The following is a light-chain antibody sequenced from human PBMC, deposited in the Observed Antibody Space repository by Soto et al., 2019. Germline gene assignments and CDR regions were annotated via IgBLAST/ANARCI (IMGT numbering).Light chain of an antibody. CDR3: QQSYITPWT. J-gene: IGKJ1*01. CDR2: SAS. CDR1: QSISTY. Sequence: DIQMTQSPSSLSASIGDRVTITCRASQSISTYLNWYQQKPGKAPKLLIHSASSFQSGVPSRFSGSGSGTDFTLTISSLQPEDFATYWRQQSYITPWTFGQGTKVEIK. V-gene: IGKV1-39*01.